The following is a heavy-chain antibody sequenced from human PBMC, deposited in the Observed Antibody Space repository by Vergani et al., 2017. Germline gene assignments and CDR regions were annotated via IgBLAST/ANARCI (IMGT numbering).Heavy chain of an antibody. CDR3: ARYYYDSSGYPVSEFDY. D-gene: IGHD3-22*01. V-gene: IGHV1-2*02. CDR2: INPNSGGT. J-gene: IGHJ4*02. Sequence: QVQLVQSGAEVKKPGASVKVSCKASGYTFTGYYMHWVRQAPGQGLEWMGWINPNSGGTNYAQKFQGRVTITADESTSTAYMELSSLRSEDTAVYYCARYYYDSSGYPVSEFDYWGQGTLVTVSS. CDR1: GYTFTGYY.